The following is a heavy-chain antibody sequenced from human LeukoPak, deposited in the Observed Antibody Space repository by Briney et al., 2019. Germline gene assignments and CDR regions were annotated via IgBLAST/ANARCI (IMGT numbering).Heavy chain of an antibody. CDR3: TRLRVIAASVPPSYYFDY. J-gene: IGHJ4*02. D-gene: IGHD6-13*01. V-gene: IGHV3-73*01. CDR2: IRSKANSYAT. Sequence: GGSLRLSCAASGFTFSGSAMHWVRQASGKGLEWVGRIRSKANSYATAYAASVKGRFTISRDDSKNTAYLQMNSLKTEDTAVYYCTRLRVIAASVPPSYYFDYWGQGTLVTVSS. CDR1: GFTFSGSA.